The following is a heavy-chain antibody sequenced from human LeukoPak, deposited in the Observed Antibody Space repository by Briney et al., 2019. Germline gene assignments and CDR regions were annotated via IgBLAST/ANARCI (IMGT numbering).Heavy chain of an antibody. J-gene: IGHJ4*02. CDR3: ARDTNWNDERYYFDY. CDR2: IYYSGST. CDR1: GGSISSSSYY. V-gene: IGHV4-39*07. D-gene: IGHD1-1*01. Sequence: SETLSLTCTVSGGSISSSSYYWGWIRQPPGKGLEWIGSIYYSGSTYYNPSLKSRVTISVDTSKNQFSLKLSSVTAADTAVYYCARDTNWNDERYYFDYWGQGTLVTVSS.